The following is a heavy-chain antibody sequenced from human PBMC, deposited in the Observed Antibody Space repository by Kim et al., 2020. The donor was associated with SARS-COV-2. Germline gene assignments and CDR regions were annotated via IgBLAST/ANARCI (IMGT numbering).Heavy chain of an antibody. J-gene: IGHJ3*02. V-gene: IGHV3-30*03. Sequence: GGSLRLSCAASGFTFSSYGMHWVRQAPGKGLEWVAVISYDGSNKYYVDSVKGRFTISRDNSKNTLYLQMNSLRAEDTAVYYCRVTMIVVVITQAFDIWG. CDR3: RVTMIVVVITQAFDI. CDR1: GFTFSSYG. CDR2: ISYDGSNK. D-gene: IGHD3-22*01.